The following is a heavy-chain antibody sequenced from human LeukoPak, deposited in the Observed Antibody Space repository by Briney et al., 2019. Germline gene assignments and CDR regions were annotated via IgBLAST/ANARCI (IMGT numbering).Heavy chain of an antibody. Sequence: ASVEVSCKVSGYSLTALAMHWVRQAPGKGLEWMGGLEPEDEVKIYAQNFQDRVTMTEDTNTNTAYMELSSLRSEDTGVYYCAMFVDTAMVFDYWGQGTLVTVSS. D-gene: IGHD5-18*01. CDR2: LEPEDEVK. CDR1: GYSLTALA. J-gene: IGHJ4*02. V-gene: IGHV1-24*01. CDR3: AMFVDTAMVFDY.